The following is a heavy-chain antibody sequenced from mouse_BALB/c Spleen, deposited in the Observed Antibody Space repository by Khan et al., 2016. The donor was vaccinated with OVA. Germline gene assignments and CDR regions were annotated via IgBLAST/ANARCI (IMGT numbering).Heavy chain of an antibody. Sequence: EVQLQESGPGLVKPSQSLSLTCTVTGYSITSDYAWYWIRQFPGNKLEWMGYISYSGSTTYNPSLKSRISIIRDTSKNQFFLQLNSVTTEDIATYYFARWFTYWGQGTLVTVSA. CDR2: ISYSGST. CDR3: ARWFTY. V-gene: IGHV3-2*02. J-gene: IGHJ3*01. CDR1: GYSITSDYA.